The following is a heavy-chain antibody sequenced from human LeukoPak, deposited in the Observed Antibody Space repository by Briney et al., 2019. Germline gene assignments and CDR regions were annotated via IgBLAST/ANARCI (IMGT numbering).Heavy chain of an antibody. CDR2: ISAYNGNT. CDR3: ARQGRNYDFWSGYPDTNWFDP. J-gene: IGHJ5*02. Sequence: ASVKVSCKASGYTFTSYGISWVRQAPGQGLEWMGWISAYNGNTNYAQKLQGRVTMTTDTSTSTAYMELGSLRSDDTAVYYCARQGRNYDFWSGYPDTNWFDPWGQGTLVTVSS. D-gene: IGHD3-3*01. V-gene: IGHV1-18*01. CDR1: GYTFTSYG.